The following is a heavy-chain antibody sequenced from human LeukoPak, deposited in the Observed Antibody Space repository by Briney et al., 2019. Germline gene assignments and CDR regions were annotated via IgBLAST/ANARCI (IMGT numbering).Heavy chain of an antibody. CDR2: ITRDSIYT. Sequence: GGSLRLSCAGSGFTFSSYNMNWVRQTPGKGLEWVSSITRDSIYTFYADSVKGRFTISRDDAKNSVYLQMTSLRAEDTALYYCAKDATAVPGTVYMDVWGKGTTVTISS. D-gene: IGHD6-13*01. CDR3: AKDATAVPGTVYMDV. V-gene: IGHV3-21*01. CDR1: GFTFSSYN. J-gene: IGHJ6*03.